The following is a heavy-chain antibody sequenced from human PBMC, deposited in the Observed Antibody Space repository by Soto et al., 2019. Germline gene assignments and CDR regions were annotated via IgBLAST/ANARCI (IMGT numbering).Heavy chain of an antibody. V-gene: IGHV4-34*01. D-gene: IGHD3-10*01. J-gene: IGHJ6*03. CDR1: SGSFSGYS. CDR3: ARCSMVRGGYSVYMDV. CDR2: ISRIGST. Sequence: ASETLSLTCAVYSGSFSGYSWSWIRRPPGKGLEWVGGISRIGSTNYNPSLQSRVTISVDTSNNQFSLRLNSVTAADTAVFYCARCSMVRGGYSVYMDVWGKGTTVTVSS.